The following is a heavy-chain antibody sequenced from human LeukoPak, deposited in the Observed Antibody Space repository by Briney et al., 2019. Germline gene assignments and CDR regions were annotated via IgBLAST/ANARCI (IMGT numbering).Heavy chain of an antibody. CDR2: IKQDGSDK. Sequence: GGSLRLSCAASGFTFSSYAMSWVRQAPGKGLEWVANIKQDGSDKYYVDSEKGRFTISRDNAKNSLYLQMNSLRAEDTAVYYCARVQAVAGFLDKNPDYWGQGTLVTVSS. V-gene: IGHV3-7*04. CDR1: GFTFSSYA. D-gene: IGHD6-19*01. CDR3: ARVQAVAGFLDKNPDY. J-gene: IGHJ4*02.